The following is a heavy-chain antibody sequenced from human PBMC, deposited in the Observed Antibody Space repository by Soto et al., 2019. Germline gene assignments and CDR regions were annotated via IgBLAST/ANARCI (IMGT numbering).Heavy chain of an antibody. V-gene: IGHV4-30-4*01. CDR3: ARVDSYDTICYRLFSV. CDR1: GGSISSCACY. Sequence: SETLSLTCTVSGGSISSCACYWSWIRQPPGKGLEWIGFMYYSGSTYYNPSLKSRVTISVDTSKSQFSLKLSSVTAAGTAVYYCARVDSYDTICYRLFSVWGQGTLVTVSS. J-gene: IGHJ4*02. D-gene: IGHD2-8*01. CDR2: MYYSGST.